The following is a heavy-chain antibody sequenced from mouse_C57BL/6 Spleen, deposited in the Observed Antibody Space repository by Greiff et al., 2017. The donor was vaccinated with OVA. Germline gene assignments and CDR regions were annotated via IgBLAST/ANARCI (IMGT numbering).Heavy chain of an antibody. V-gene: IGHV3-1*01. D-gene: IGHD2-3*01. CDR2: ISYSGST. J-gene: IGHJ3*01. CDR1: GYSITSGYD. Sequence: EVQRVESGPGMVKPSQSLSLTCTVTGYSITSGYDWHWIRHFPGNKLEWMGYISYSGSTNYNPSLKSRISITHDTSKNHFFLKLNSVTTEDTATYYCARASYDGYSWFAYWGQGTLVTVSA. CDR3: ARASYDGYSWFAY.